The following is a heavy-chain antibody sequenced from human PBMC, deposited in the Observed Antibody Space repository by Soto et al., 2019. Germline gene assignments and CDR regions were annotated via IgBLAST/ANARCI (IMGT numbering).Heavy chain of an antibody. CDR2: IKQDGSEK. J-gene: IGHJ6*02. CDR1: GFTFENYW. Sequence: HPGGSLRLSCAASGFTFENYWMTWFRQAPGEGLEWVANIKQDGSEKNYVGSVKGRFTIFGDNAKKSVYLQMNSLRAEDTAVYFCARVIAARLYYYGMDVWGQGTTVTVSS. CDR3: ARVIAARLYYYGMDV. V-gene: IGHV3-7*01. D-gene: IGHD6-6*01.